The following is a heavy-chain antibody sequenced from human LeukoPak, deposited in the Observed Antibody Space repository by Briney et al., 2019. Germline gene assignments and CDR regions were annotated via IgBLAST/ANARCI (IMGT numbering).Heavy chain of an antibody. Sequence: PGGSLRLSCAASGFTFSSNVMSWVRRAPGKGLEWVAYIQYDRTNEQYAHSVKGRFRISRDNSNNILYLQMNSLRTEDTAVYYCAKDRCSNGIGCYYYYMEVWGKGTTVTISS. CDR1: GFTFSSNV. J-gene: IGHJ6*03. D-gene: IGHD2-8*01. V-gene: IGHV3-30*02. CDR3: AKDRCSNGIGCYYYYMEV. CDR2: IQYDRTNE.